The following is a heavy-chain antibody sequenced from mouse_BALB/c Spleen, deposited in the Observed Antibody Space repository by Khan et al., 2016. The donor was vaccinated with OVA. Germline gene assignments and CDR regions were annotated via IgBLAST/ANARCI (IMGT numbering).Heavy chain of an antibody. Sequence: QIQLVQSGPELKKPGETVKISCKASGYTFTTYGMNWVKQAPGKGLKWMGWLNTYTGESTYADDFKGRFAFSLETSASTAYLQINNLKNEDTATYYCAVPPYYYGGSYYHMDYWGQGTSVTVSS. D-gene: IGHD1-1*01. CDR3: AVPPYYYGGSYYHMDY. J-gene: IGHJ4*01. CDR2: LNTYTGES. CDR1: GYTFTTYG. V-gene: IGHV9-3-1*01.